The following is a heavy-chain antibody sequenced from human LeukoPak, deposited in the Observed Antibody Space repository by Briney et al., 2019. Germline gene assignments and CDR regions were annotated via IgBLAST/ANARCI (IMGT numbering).Heavy chain of an antibody. CDR3: ARTYDFWSGDAFDI. CDR2: IIPIFGTA. J-gene: IGHJ3*02. Sequence: SVKVSCKASGGTFSSYAISWVRQAPGQGLEWMGGIIPIFGTANYAQKFQGRVTITADESTSTAYMELSSLRSEDAAVYYCARTYDFWSGDAFDIWGQGTMVTVSS. CDR1: GGTFSSYA. D-gene: IGHD3-3*01. V-gene: IGHV1-69*13.